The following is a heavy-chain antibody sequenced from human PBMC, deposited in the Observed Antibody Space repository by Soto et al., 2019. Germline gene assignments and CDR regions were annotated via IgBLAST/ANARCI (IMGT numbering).Heavy chain of an antibody. V-gene: IGHV3-30*18. CDR3: AKDYGGSFDFDY. CDR1: GFTFSSYG. Sequence: GGSLRLSCAASGFTFSSYGMHWVRQAPGKGLEWVAVISYDGSNKYYADSVKGRFTISRDNSKNTLYLQMNSLRAEDTAVYYCAKDYGGSFDFDYWGQGTLVTVSS. CDR2: ISYDGSNK. D-gene: IGHD1-26*01. J-gene: IGHJ4*02.